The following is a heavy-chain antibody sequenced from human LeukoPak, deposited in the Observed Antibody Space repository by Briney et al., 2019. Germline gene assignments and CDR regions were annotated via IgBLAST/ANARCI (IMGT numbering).Heavy chain of an antibody. CDR1: GGSISSYY. J-gene: IGHJ3*02. CDR3: ASSMIVVVSDAFDI. CDR2: IYTSGST. Sequence: SETLSLTCTVSGGSISSYYWGWIRQPAGKGLEWIGRIYTSGSTNYNPSLKSRVTISVDKSKNQFSLKLSSVTAADTAVYYCASSMIVVVSDAFDIWGQGTMVTVSS. D-gene: IGHD3-22*01. V-gene: IGHV4-4*07.